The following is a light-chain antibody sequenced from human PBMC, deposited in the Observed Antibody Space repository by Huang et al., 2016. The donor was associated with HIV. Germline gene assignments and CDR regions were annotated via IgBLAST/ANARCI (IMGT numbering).Light chain of an antibody. J-gene: IGKJ1*01. CDR3: QQYGSSLWT. Sequence: EIVLTQSPGTLSLSPGERATPSCGASQSVSTSYLAWYQQKPGQAPRLLICGAASRATGIPDRFSGSGSGTDFTLTISRLEPEDFAVYYCQQYGSSLWTFGQGTKVEIK. CDR2: GAA. CDR1: QSVSTSY. V-gene: IGKV3-20*01.